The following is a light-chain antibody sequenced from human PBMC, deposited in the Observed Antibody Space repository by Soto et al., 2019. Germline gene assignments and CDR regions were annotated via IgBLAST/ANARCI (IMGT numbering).Light chain of an antibody. J-gene: IGKJ3*01. CDR2: GAS. CDR3: QQYDKWPLT. V-gene: IGKV3-15*01. Sequence: EIVMTQSPATLSLSPGERASLSCRASQSISTNLAWYQQKPGQAPRLLIYGASTRATGIPARFSGSGSGTEFTLTISSPQSEDFAVYYCQQYDKWPLTFGPGTKVDI. CDR1: QSISTN.